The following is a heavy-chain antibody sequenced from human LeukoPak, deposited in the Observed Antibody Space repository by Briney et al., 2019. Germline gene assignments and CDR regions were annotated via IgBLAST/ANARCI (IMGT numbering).Heavy chain of an antibody. J-gene: IGHJ4*02. CDR1: GGSITNYY. V-gene: IGHV4-59*01. CDR3: ARGPTRYYFDY. CDR2: IYHTGST. Sequence: SETLSLTCTVSGGSITNYYWSWVRQPPEQGLEWIAYIYHTGSTNYNPSLKSRVTISIDTSKNQFSLNLSSVTAADTAIYYCARGPTRYYFDYWGQGTLVTVSS.